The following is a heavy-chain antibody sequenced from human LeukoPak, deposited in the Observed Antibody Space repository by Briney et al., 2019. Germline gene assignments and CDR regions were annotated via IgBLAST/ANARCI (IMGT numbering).Heavy chain of an antibody. V-gene: IGHV4-34*01. D-gene: IGHD6-6*01. CDR1: GGSFSGYY. CDR3: ASRGYSSSSGNWFDP. J-gene: IGHJ5*02. Sequence: PSETLSLTCAVYGGSFSGYYWSWIRQPPGKGLEWIGEINHSGSTNYNPSLKSRVTISVDTSKNQFSLKLSSVTASDTAVYYCASRGYSSSSGNWFDPWGQGTLVTVSS. CDR2: INHSGST.